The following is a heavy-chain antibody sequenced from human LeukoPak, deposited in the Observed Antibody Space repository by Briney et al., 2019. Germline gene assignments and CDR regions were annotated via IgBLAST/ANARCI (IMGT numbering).Heavy chain of an antibody. CDR2: INEDGSVK. V-gene: IGHV3-7*01. D-gene: IGHD3-22*01. CDR1: EFTFSSYW. J-gene: IGHJ4*02. CDR3: ARTAGLYDSSAFDY. Sequence: GGSLRLSCAASEFTFSSYWMSWVRQAPGKGLEWVANINEDGSVKDYVDSVKGRYTISRDNARNSLYLQMNSLRAEDTAVYYCARTAGLYDSSAFDYWGQGTLVTVSS.